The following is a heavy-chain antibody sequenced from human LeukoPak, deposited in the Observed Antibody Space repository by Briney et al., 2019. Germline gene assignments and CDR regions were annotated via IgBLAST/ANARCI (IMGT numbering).Heavy chain of an antibody. CDR3: ARGRLALYSYCSSTSCYKGMDV. CDR1: GGSFSGYY. CDR2: INHSGST. D-gene: IGHD2-2*02. Sequence: PSETLSLTCAVYGGSFSGYYWSWFRQPPGKGLEWIGEINHSGSTNYNPYLKSRVTISVDTSKNQFSLKLSSVTAADTAVYYCARGRLALYSYCSSTSCYKGMDVWGQGTTVTVSS. J-gene: IGHJ6*02. V-gene: IGHV4-34*01.